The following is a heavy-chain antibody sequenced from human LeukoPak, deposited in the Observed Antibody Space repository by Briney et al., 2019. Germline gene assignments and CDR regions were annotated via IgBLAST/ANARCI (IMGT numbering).Heavy chain of an antibody. V-gene: IGHV4-30-2*01. CDR3: ARRVPAHCYMDV. J-gene: IGHJ6*03. CDR1: GGSISSGGYY. Sequence: SQTLSLTCTVSGGSISSGGYYWSWIRQPPGKGLEWIGYIYHSGSTYYNPSLKSRVTISVDRSKNQFSLKLSSVTAADTAVYYCARRVPAHCYMDVWGKGTTVTVSS. D-gene: IGHD2-2*01. CDR2: IYHSGST.